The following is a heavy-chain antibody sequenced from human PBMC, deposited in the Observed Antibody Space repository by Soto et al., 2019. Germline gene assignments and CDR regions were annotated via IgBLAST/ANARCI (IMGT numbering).Heavy chain of an antibody. Sequence: GGSLRLSCAASGFTFSNYAMNWVRQAPGKGLEWVSAISGGGTSTYYSDSVKGRFSISRDNSKNTLYLQMNTLRAEDTAVYYCAKALSQFFPFDYWGQGTLVTVSS. J-gene: IGHJ4*02. D-gene: IGHD3-3*01. CDR1: GFTFSNYA. V-gene: IGHV3-23*01. CDR3: AKALSQFFPFDY. CDR2: ISGGGTST.